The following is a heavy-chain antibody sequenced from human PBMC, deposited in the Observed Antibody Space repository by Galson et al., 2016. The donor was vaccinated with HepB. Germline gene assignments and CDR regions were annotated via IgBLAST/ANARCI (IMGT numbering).Heavy chain of an antibody. CDR1: GFAFGSHW. CDR3: ARGNIAYSSSWHPPVDY. D-gene: IGHD6-13*01. Sequence: SLRLSCAASGFAFGSHWMHWVRQVPGKGLEWVSVIYSGGSTYYADSVKGRFTISRDNSKNTLYLQMNSLGAEDTAVYYCARGNIAYSSSWHPPVDYWGQGTVVTVSS. J-gene: IGHJ4*02. V-gene: IGHV3-53*01. CDR2: IYSGGST.